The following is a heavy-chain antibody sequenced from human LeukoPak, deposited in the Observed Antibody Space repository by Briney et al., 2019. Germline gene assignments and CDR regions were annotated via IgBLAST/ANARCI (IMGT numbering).Heavy chain of an antibody. CDR1: GFTFSGHW. D-gene: IGHD6-6*01. CDR2: INQGGSDK. V-gene: IGHV3-7*01. CDR3: TRDRSRAQDD. J-gene: IGHJ4*02. Sequence: GGSLRLSCAASGFTFSGHWMSWVRQAPGKGVEWVAKINQGGSDKYYVDSVKGGFTISRDNANNSLYLQMNSLRGEDTAVYYCTRDRSRAQDDWGQGTLVTVSS.